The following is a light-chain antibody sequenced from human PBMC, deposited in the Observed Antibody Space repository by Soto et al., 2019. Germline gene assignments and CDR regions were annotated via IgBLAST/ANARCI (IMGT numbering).Light chain of an antibody. V-gene: IGKV3-11*01. J-gene: IGKJ1*01. Sequence: ESVLTQSPATLSLSPGERATLSCRASQSVSRYLAWYQQKLGQAPRLLIYDASNRATGIPARFSGSGSGTDFTLTISSLEPEDFAVYYCQQRYNWPRTFGQGTK. CDR1: QSVSRY. CDR3: QQRYNWPRT. CDR2: DAS.